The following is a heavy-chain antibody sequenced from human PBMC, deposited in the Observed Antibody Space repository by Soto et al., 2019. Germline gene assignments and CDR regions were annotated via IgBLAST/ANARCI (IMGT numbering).Heavy chain of an antibody. CDR3: ARGATGDLYYYCGMDV. J-gene: IGHJ6*02. Sequence: LSLTCSVYGGSFSGYYWSWIRQPPGKGLEWIGEINHSGSTNYNPSLKSRVTISVDTSKNQFSLKLSSVTAADTAVYYCARGATGDLYYYCGMDVWGQGTTVTVSS. CDR2: INHSGST. V-gene: IGHV4-34*01. D-gene: IGHD4-4*01. CDR1: GGSFSGYY.